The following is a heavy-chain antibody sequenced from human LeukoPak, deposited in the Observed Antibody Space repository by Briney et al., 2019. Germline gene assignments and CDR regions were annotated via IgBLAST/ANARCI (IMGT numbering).Heavy chain of an antibody. CDR3: TRVSDVVVSTLHS. V-gene: IGHV3-64*01. D-gene: IGHD2-2*01. CDR1: GFPFSSSA. Sequence: QPGGSLRLFCAASGFPFSSSAMHWVRQAPGKGLEYVSAISSNGGSTSYANSVKGRFTISRDNSKNTLYLQMGSLRAEDMAVYYCTRVSDVVVSTLHSWAQGTLATVSS. CDR2: ISSNGGST. J-gene: IGHJ4*02.